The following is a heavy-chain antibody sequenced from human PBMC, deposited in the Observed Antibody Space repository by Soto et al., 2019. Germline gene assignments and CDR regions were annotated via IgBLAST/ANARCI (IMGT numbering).Heavy chain of an antibody. CDR1: GFTFSMYS. D-gene: IGHD2-21*02. CDR3: ARDHLILPAHDFFYGSDV. CDR2: IPQDGVDG. J-gene: IGHJ6*02. V-gene: IGHV3-7*03. Sequence: GSLRLSCEVSGFTFSMYSMSWVRQSPGKGLEWVAKIPQDGVDGHYADSVKGRFIISRDNDKNSLHLQLNNLRAEDTAVYYCARDHLILPAHDFFYGSDVWGRGATVTVSS.